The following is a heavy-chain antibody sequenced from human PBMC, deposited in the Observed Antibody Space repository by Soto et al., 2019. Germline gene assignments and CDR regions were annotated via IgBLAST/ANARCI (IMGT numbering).Heavy chain of an antibody. V-gene: IGHV1-3*01. CDR1: VYTFTSYA. CDR3: ARDPGYGDYVSYFDY. D-gene: IGHD4-17*01. Sequence: QVQLVQSGAEVKKPGTSVKVSCKASVYTFTSYAMHWVRQAPGQRLEWMGWINAGNGNTKYSQKFQGRVTITRDTSASTAYMELSSLRSEDTAVYYCARDPGYGDYVSYFDYWGQGTLVTVSS. J-gene: IGHJ4*02. CDR2: INAGNGNT.